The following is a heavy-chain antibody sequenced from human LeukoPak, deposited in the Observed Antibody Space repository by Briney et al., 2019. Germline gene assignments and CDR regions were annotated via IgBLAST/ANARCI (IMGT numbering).Heavy chain of an antibody. D-gene: IGHD3-16*01. Sequence: ASVKVSCKASGYTFTSYTIHWVRQVRQAPGQRLEWMGWINAGNGNTKYSQKFQGRVTITRDTSASTAYMELNSLRAEDTALYYCAKDMKDNYGMDVWGQGTTVTVSS. CDR3: AKDMKDNYGMDV. J-gene: IGHJ6*02. CDR1: GYTFTSYT. CDR2: INAGNGNT. V-gene: IGHV1-3*01.